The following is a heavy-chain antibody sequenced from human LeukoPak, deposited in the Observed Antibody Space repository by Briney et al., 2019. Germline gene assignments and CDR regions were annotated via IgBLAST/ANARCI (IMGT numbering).Heavy chain of an antibody. CDR3: ARPIAEYYYGLFSH. D-gene: IGHD3-10*01. Sequence: SGGSLRLSCAASGLTFSSQSMNWVRQAPGKGLEWVSFINSAGTIYYADSVKGRFAISRDNAKSSLYLQMNSLRDEDTGVYYCARPIAEYYYGLFSHWGQGTLVTVSS. CDR2: INSAGTI. J-gene: IGHJ4*02. V-gene: IGHV3-48*02. CDR1: GLTFSSQS.